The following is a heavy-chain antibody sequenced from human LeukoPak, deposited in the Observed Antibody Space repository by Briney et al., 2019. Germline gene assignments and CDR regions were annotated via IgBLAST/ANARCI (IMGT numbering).Heavy chain of an antibody. CDR3: AREGGGAFPTDY. CDR2: IWYDGSNK. D-gene: IGHD1-26*01. J-gene: IGHJ4*02. V-gene: IGHV3-33*01. Sequence: GGSLILSCAASGFTFSSYGMHWVRQAPGKGLEWVAVIWYDGSNKYYADSVKGRFTISRDNSKNTLYLQMNSLRAEDTAVYYCAREGGGAFPTDYWGQGTLVTVSS. CDR1: GFTFSSYG.